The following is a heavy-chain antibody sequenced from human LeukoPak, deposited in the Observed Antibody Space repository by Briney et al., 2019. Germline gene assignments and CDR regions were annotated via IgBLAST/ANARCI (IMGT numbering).Heavy chain of an antibody. V-gene: IGHV3-33*01. CDR2: IWYDGSNK. CDR1: GFTFSDYG. J-gene: IGHJ4*02. D-gene: IGHD3-22*01. CDR3: VRELPPVVQYYFDY. Sequence: GGSLRLSCAPSGFTFSDYGKHWVRPAPGRGLEWVAVIWYDGSNKYYADSVKGRFTISRDNSSNTLYLQMNSLRAEDTAVYYCVRELPPVVQYYFDYWGRGTLVTVSS.